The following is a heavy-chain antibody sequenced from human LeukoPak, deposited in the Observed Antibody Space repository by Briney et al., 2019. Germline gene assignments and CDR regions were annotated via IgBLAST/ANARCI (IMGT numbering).Heavy chain of an antibody. CDR2: ISWNSGSI. Sequence: PGGSLRLSCSASGFTYDDYSMHWFRQAPGKGLEWVSGISWNSGSIGYADSVKGRFTISRDNAKNSLYLQMNSLRAEDTALYYCAKDYYDSSGYLPSGAFDIWGQGTMVTVSS. J-gene: IGHJ3*02. CDR3: AKDYYDSSGYLPSGAFDI. V-gene: IGHV3-9*01. D-gene: IGHD3-22*01. CDR1: GFTYDDYS.